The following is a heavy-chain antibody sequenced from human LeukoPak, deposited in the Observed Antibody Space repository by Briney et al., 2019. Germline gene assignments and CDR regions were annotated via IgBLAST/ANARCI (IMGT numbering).Heavy chain of an antibody. CDR1: GGTFSSYA. J-gene: IGHJ6*03. Sequence: ASVKVSCMASGGTFSSYAISWVRQAPGQGLEWMGGIIPIFGTANYAQKFQGRVTITADESTSTAYMELSSLRSEDTAVYYCARDRTYDFWSGYYGPYYMDVWGKGTTVTVSS. V-gene: IGHV1-69*13. CDR2: IIPIFGTA. CDR3: ARDRTYDFWSGYYGPYYMDV. D-gene: IGHD3-3*01.